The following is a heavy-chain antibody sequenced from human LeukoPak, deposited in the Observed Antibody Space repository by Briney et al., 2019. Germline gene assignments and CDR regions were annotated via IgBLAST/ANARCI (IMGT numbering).Heavy chain of an antibody. CDR1: GFTFDDYA. Sequence: GRSLRLSCAASGFTFDDYAMHWVRQAPGKGLEWVSGISWNSGSIGYADSVKGRFTISRDNAKNSLYLQMNSLRAEDTALYYRAKVGDILTGSFFDYWGQGTLVTVSS. CDR3: AKVGDILTGSFFDY. V-gene: IGHV3-9*01. CDR2: ISWNSGSI. J-gene: IGHJ4*02. D-gene: IGHD3-9*01.